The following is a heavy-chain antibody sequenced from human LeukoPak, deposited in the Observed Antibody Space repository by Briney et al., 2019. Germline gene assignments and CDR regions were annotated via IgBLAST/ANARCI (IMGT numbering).Heavy chain of an antibody. Sequence: GASVKVSCKASDYTFSNYGISWVRQAPGQGLEWMGWINTYNGNTNYAQRLQGRVTMTIDPYTSTAYMELRRLRSDDTAMYYCAGDLDFWSGYLDYWGQGTLVTVSS. CDR2: INTYNGNT. V-gene: IGHV1-18*01. CDR1: DYTFSNYG. D-gene: IGHD3-3*01. J-gene: IGHJ4*02. CDR3: AGDLDFWSGYLDY.